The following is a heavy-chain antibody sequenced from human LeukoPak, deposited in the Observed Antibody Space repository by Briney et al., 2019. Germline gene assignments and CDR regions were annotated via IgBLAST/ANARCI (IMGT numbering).Heavy chain of an antibody. Sequence: GGSLRLSCAASGFTFSSYGMHWVRQAPGKGLEWVAVIWYGGSNKYYADSVKGRFTISKDNSKNTLYLQMNTLRAEDTAVYYCARAPSRDWGFDYWGQGTLVTVSS. CDR3: ARAPSRDWGFDY. D-gene: IGHD3/OR15-3a*01. CDR1: GFTFSSYG. CDR2: IWYGGSNK. V-gene: IGHV3-33*01. J-gene: IGHJ4*02.